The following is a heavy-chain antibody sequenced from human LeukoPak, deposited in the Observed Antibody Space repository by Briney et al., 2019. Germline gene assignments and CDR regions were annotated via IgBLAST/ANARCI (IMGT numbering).Heavy chain of an antibody. CDR1: GYTLTELS. Sequence: ASVTVSCKVSGYTLTELSMHWVRQAPGKGLEWMGGFDPEDGETIYAQKFQGRVTMTEDTSTDTAYMELSSLRSEDTAVYYCATVYYYDSSASEFDPWGQGTLVTVSS. J-gene: IGHJ5*02. CDR2: FDPEDGET. CDR3: ATVYYYDSSASEFDP. V-gene: IGHV1-24*01. D-gene: IGHD3-22*01.